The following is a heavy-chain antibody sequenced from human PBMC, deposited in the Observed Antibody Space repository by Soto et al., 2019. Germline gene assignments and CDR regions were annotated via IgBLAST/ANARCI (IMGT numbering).Heavy chain of an antibody. J-gene: IGHJ3*02. CDR2: MWYDGTNK. CDR1: GFTFRIYS. CDR3: ARDATFGTKGGSFDI. Sequence: GGSLRLSCAASGFTFRIYSMHWVRQSPGKGLEWVAVMWYDGTNKYYGESVKGRFTISRENYENTLYLQMNSLRVEDTAVYYCARDATFGTKGGSFDIWGHGTPVTVSS. V-gene: IGHV3-33*01. D-gene: IGHD3-16*01.